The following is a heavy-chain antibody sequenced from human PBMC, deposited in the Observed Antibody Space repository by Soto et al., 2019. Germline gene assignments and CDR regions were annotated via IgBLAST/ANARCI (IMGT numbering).Heavy chain of an antibody. V-gene: IGHV4-39*01. Sequence: SETLSLTCTVSGDSMSSRSYWWGWIRQPPGKGLEWIGSMFYSGSTYYDPSLKSRVTISVDTSKSQFSLKLSSVTAADTAVYYCARQKSGNDYLDYWGQGTLVTVSS. CDR3: ARQKSGNDYLDY. CDR1: GDSMSSRSYW. J-gene: IGHJ4*02. D-gene: IGHD5-12*01. CDR2: MFYSGST.